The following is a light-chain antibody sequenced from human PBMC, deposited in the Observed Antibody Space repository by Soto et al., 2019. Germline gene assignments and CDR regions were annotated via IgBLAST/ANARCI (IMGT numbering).Light chain of an antibody. CDR3: QPYHIWPSWT. Sequence: EIVLTQSRATLSVSLGHSATLSCRSSQSVSLSLAWYQMRPGQPPRLLIYGASTRATDIPARFSGSGSGTDFTLTTRRLKSDDFAVYFCQPYHIWPSWTFGAGTTVDIK. CDR2: GAS. CDR1: QSVSLS. V-gene: IGKV3-15*01. J-gene: IGKJ1*01.